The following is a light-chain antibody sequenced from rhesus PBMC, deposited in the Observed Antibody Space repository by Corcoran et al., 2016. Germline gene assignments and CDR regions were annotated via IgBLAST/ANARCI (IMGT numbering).Light chain of an antibody. CDR2: GAT. Sequence: EIVMTQSPATLALSPGERATLSCRASQTISTFLAWFQQKPVQSPRPLIYGATRRAPGIPDRFTGSGSGTEVTRTISSLEPEDVAMYFCLQTDNWPRTFGQGTKVEIK. CDR1: QTISTF. V-gene: IGKV3-24*03. J-gene: IGKJ1*01. CDR3: LQTDNWPRT.